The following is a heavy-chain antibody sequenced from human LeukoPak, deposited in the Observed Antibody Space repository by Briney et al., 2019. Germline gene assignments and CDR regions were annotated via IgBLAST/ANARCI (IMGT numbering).Heavy chain of an antibody. J-gene: IGHJ6*02. V-gene: IGHV4-38-2*01. Sequence: PSETLSLTCAVSGYSISSGYYWGWIRQPPGKGLEWIGEINHSGSTNYNPSLKSRVTISVDTSKNQFSLKLSSVTAADTAVYYCARGRLLWFGELSHPDYYYGMDVWGQGTTVTVSS. CDR1: GYSISSGYY. CDR3: ARGRLLWFGELSHPDYYYGMDV. CDR2: INHSGST. D-gene: IGHD3-10*01.